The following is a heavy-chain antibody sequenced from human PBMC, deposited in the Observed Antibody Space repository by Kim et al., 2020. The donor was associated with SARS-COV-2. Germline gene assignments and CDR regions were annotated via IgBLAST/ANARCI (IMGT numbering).Heavy chain of an antibody. CDR1: GGSISSYY. V-gene: IGHV4-59*13. CDR3: ARSLGYSYGGNWFDP. Sequence: SETLSLTCTVSGGSISSYYWSWIRQPPGKGLEWIGYIYYSGSINYNLSLKSRVTISVDTSKNQFSLKLTSVTAADTAVYYCARSLGYSYGGNWFDPWGQGTLVTVSS. CDR2: IYYSGSI. J-gene: IGHJ5*02. D-gene: IGHD5-18*01.